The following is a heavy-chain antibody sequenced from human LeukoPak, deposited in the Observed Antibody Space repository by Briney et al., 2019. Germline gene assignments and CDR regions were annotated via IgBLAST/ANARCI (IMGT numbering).Heavy chain of an antibody. CDR3: ARVPGGLEWADFDY. CDR2: ISSSSSDI. D-gene: IGHD3-3*01. Sequence: GGSLRLSCAASGFTFSTHSMNWVRQAPGKGLEWVSCISSSSSDIYYADSVKGRFTISRDNAKNPLYLQMSSLRAEDTAVYYCARVPGGLEWADFDYWGQGTLVTVSS. J-gene: IGHJ4*02. CDR1: GFTFSTHS. V-gene: IGHV3-21*01.